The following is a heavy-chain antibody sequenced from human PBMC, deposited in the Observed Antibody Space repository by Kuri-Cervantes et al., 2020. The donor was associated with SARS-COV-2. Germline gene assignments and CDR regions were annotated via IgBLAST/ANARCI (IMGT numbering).Heavy chain of an antibody. J-gene: IGHJ4*02. V-gene: IGHV4-59*01. CDR1: GGSISSYY. CDR3: AIPQGLYDFWSGNYFDY. Sequence: SETLSLTCTVSGGSISSYYWSWIRQPPGKGLEWIGYIYYSGSTNYNPSLKSRVTISVDTSKNQFSLKLSSVTAADTAVYYCAIPQGLYDFWSGNYFDYWGQGTLVTVSS. CDR2: IYYSGST. D-gene: IGHD3-3*01.